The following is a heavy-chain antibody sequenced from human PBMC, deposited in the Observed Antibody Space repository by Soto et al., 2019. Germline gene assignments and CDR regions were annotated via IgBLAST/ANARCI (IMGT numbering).Heavy chain of an antibody. CDR1: GYSFTSYW. CDR2: IDPSDSYT. Sequence: PGESLKISCKGSGYSFTSYWISWVRQMPGKGLEWMGRIDPSDSYTNYSPSFQGHVTISADKSISTAYLQWSSLKASDTAMYYCARPGYDSSGFGYYYYGMDVWGQGTTVTVS. CDR3: ARPGYDSSGFGYYYYGMDV. J-gene: IGHJ6*02. V-gene: IGHV5-10-1*01. D-gene: IGHD3-22*01.